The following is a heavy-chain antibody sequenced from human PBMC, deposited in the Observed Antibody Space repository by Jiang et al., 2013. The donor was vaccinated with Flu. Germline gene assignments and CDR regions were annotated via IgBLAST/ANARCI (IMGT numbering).Heavy chain of an antibody. CDR3: ARTPMVRGVKGWFDP. J-gene: IGHJ5*02. Sequence: GSGLVKPSETLSLTCTVSGGSISSSSYYWGWIRQPPGKGLEWIGSIYYSGSTYYNPSLKSRVTISVDTSKNQFSLKLSSVTAADAAVYYCARTPMVRGVKGWFDPWGQGTLVTVSS. CDR2: IYYSGST. V-gene: IGHV4-39*01. CDR1: GGSISSSSYY. D-gene: IGHD3-10*01.